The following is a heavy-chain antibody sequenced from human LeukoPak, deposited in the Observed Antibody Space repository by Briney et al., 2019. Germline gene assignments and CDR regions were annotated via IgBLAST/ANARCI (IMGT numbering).Heavy chain of an antibody. CDR3: AKGECQPKYYFDC. Sequence: GGSLRLSCAASGFSFSSYAMRWVRQAPGKGLEWVATVGASGNTYYSDSVKGRFSVSRDISKNMLYLQMNSLTAEDTAVYYCAKGECQPKYYFDCWGQGTLVTVSS. CDR1: GFSFSSYA. V-gene: IGHV3-23*01. CDR2: VGASGNT. J-gene: IGHJ4*02. D-gene: IGHD2-2*01.